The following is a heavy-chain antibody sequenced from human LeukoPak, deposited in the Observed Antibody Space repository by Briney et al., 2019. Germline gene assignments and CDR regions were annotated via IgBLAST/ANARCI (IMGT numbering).Heavy chain of an antibody. CDR1: GGSISSYY. CDR2: IYYSGST. J-gene: IGHJ4*02. Sequence: SETLSLTCIVSGGSISSYYWSWIRQPPGKGLEWIGYIYYSGSTNYNPSLKSRVTISVDTSKNQFSLKLSSVTAADTAVYYCARDPLGSPMDYWGQGTLVTVSS. D-gene: IGHD1-26*01. CDR3: ARDPLGSPMDY. V-gene: IGHV4-59*01.